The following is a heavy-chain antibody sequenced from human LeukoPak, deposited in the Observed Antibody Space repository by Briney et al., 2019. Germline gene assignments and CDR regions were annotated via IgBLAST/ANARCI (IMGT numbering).Heavy chain of an antibody. CDR2: INAGNGNT. J-gene: IGHJ6*03. V-gene: IGHV1-3*03. Sequence: ASVKVSCKASGYTFTSYAMHWVRQAPGQRLEWMGWINAGNGNTKYSQEFQGRVTITRDTSASTAYMELRSLRSEDMAVYYCARDNIAVAGTYYYYYMDVWGKGTTVTVSS. CDR3: ARDNIAVAGTYYYYYMDV. CDR1: GYTFTSYA. D-gene: IGHD6-19*01.